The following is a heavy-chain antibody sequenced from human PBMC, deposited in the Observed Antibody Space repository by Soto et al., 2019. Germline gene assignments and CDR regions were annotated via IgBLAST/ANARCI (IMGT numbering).Heavy chain of an antibody. V-gene: IGHV4-34*01. Sequence: SETLSLTCAVYGGSFSGYQWTWIRQSPGKGLEWIGEINHNGGANHNPSLKSRVTISVDTSKNQFSLMLSSVTAADTAVSYCATGLNPCVDVTANRPFNHRRQGTLVTVCS. D-gene: IGHD2-21*02. CDR1: GGSFSGYQ. CDR2: INHNGGA. J-gene: IGHJ4*02. CDR3: ATGLNPCVDVTANRPFNH.